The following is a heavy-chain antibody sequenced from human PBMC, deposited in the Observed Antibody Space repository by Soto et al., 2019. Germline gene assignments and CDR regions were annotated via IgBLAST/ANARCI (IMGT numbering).Heavy chain of an antibody. Sequence: SETLSLTCTVSGGSISSYYWSWIRQPPGKGLEWIGYIYYSGSTNYNPSLKSRVTISVDTSKNQFSLKLSSVTAADTAVYYCAIGGYCSGGSCYSAEYFQHWGQGTLVTVSS. CDR2: IYYSGST. D-gene: IGHD2-15*01. J-gene: IGHJ1*01. CDR3: AIGGYCSGGSCYSAEYFQH. V-gene: IGHV4-59*01. CDR1: GGSISSYY.